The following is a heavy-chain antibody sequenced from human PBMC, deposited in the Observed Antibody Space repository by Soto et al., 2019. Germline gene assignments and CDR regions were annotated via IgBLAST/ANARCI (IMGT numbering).Heavy chain of an antibody. V-gene: IGHV4-30-2*01. J-gene: IGHJ6*02. CDR3: AREPWRDGNYGMDV. CDR2: ISYSGDT. Sequence: QLQLQESGSGLVKPSQTLSLICAVSGGSVISGGHSCSWVRQPPGKGLEWIGYISYSGDTYYNPSTKSRVTISVARTKNQFDLKLSSVTAADTAVYYCAREPWRDGNYGMDVWGQGTTVTVSS. CDR1: GGSVISGGHS.